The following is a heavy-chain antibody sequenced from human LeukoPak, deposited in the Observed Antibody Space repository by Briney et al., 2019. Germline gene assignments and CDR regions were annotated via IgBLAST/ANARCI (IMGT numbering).Heavy chain of an antibody. D-gene: IGHD3-9*01. J-gene: IGHJ4*02. CDR3: AKGRYDILTGYSVY. Sequence: GGSLRLSCAASGFTFSSYAMSWVRQAPGKGLEWVSAISGSGGSTYYADSVKGRFTISRDNSKNTLYLQMNSLRAKDAAVYYCAKGRYDILTGYSVYWGQGTLVTVSS. CDR1: GFTFSSYA. V-gene: IGHV3-23*01. CDR2: ISGSGGST.